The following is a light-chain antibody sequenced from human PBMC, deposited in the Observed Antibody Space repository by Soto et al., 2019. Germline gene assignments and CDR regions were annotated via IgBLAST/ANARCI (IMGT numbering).Light chain of an antibody. CDR1: LDITDY. CDR2: DAS. V-gene: IGKV1-33*01. Sequence: DTQMTQSPSSLSASVGDRVAITCQASLDITDYLNWYQQKPGKAPKLLIYDASNLQSGVPSRFSGSGSGTDFTLTISRLQPEDFATYYCLQLYNFSWTFGQGTKVDI. J-gene: IGKJ1*01. CDR3: LQLYNFSWT.